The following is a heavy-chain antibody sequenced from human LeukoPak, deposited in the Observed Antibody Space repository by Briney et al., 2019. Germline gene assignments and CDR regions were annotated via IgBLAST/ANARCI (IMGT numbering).Heavy chain of an antibody. V-gene: IGHV3-23*01. CDR1: GFTFSNYA. D-gene: IGHD6-19*01. Sequence: PGGSLRLSCAASGFTFSNYAMSWVRQAPGKGLEWVSAISSSGNTYYADSVKGRFTISRDNSKNTLYLQMNSLRAEDTAVYYCAKGTTIAVADDGLDVWGQGTTVTVSS. CDR3: AKGTTIAVADDGLDV. CDR2: ISSSGNT. J-gene: IGHJ6*02.